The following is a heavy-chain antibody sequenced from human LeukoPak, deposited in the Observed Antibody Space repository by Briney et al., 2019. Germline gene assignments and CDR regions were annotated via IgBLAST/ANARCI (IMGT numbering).Heavy chain of an antibody. Sequence: SQTLSLTCAVSGDSVSSDNATWNWIRQSPSRGLEWLGRTYFRSKWYNDFAASVRGRITINADTSKNQFSLQLNSVTPEDTAVYYCVRQREQVMLYYYFDLWGRGTLVTVSS. D-gene: IGHD1-26*01. V-gene: IGHV6-1*01. CDR2: TYFRSKWYN. J-gene: IGHJ2*01. CDR3: VRQREQVMLYYYFDL. CDR1: GDSVSSDNAT.